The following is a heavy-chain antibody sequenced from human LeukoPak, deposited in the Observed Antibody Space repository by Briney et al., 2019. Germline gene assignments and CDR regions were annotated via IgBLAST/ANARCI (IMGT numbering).Heavy chain of an antibody. J-gene: IGHJ6*02. CDR2: ISGSGNRT. CDR1: GFPFSSYS. CDR3: AKNLYCGGGSCYPSALGMDV. Sequence: GGSLRLSCAASGFPFSSYSMTWVRQAPGKGLEWVSSISGSGNRTYYADSVKGRFTISRDNSKNTLFLQMNSLRAEDTAVYYCAKNLYCGGGSCYPSALGMDVWGQGTTVTVSS. V-gene: IGHV3-23*01. D-gene: IGHD2-15*01.